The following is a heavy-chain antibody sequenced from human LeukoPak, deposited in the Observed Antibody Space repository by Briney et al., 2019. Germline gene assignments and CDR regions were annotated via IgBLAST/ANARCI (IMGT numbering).Heavy chain of an antibody. D-gene: IGHD3-22*01. Sequence: SETLSLTCTVSGGSVSTIDYYWGWIRQPPGKGLEWIGSIYYSGSTYYNPSLKSRVTISVDTSKNQFSLKLSSVTAADTAVYYCARHPMGYYSSRPTDYWGQGTLVTVSS. CDR1: GGSVSTIDYY. CDR3: ARHPMGYYSSRPTDY. J-gene: IGHJ4*02. V-gene: IGHV4-39*01. CDR2: IYYSGST.